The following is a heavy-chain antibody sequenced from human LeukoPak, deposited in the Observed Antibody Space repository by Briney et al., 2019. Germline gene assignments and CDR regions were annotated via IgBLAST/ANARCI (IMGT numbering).Heavy chain of an antibody. CDR2: IQHDGNNK. V-gene: IGHV3-30*02. D-gene: IGHD2-8*01. J-gene: IGHJ4*02. CDR3: SRDLRPVCDY. Sequence: GGSLRLSCVVSGFTFTSHGMNWIRQAPGKGLEWVAFIQHDGNNKYYADSVKGRFTISRDDSKNTLYLQMNSLRAEDTAVYYCSRDLRPVCDYWGQGTLVTVSS. CDR1: GFTFTSHG.